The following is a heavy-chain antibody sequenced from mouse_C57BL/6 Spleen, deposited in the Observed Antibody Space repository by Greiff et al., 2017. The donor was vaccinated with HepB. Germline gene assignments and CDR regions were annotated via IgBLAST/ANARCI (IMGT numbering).Heavy chain of an antibody. CDR1: GFTFSDYG. V-gene: IGHV5-17*01. CDR3: ARDDYYAMDY. Sequence: EVQLVESGGGLVKPGGSLKLSCAASGFTFSDYGMHWVRQAPEKGLEWVAYISSGSSTIYYADTVKGRFTISRDNAKNTLFLQMTSLRAEDTAMYYCARDDYYAMDYWGQGTSVTGSS. J-gene: IGHJ4*01. CDR2: ISSGSSTI.